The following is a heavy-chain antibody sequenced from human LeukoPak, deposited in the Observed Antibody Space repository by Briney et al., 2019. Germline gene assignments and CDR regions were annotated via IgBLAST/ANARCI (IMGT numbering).Heavy chain of an antibody. CDR3: ARGRPYSSSTSCYPEYFQH. D-gene: IGHD2-2*01. CDR1: GGSISSGDYY. CDR2: IYYSGST. J-gene: IGHJ1*01. Sequence: PSQTLSLTCTVSGGSISSGDYYWSWIRQPPGKGLEWIGYIYYSGSTYYNPSLKSRVTISVDTSKNQFSLKLSSVTAADTAVYYCARGRPYSSSTSCYPEYFQHWGQGTLVTVSS. V-gene: IGHV4-30-4*08.